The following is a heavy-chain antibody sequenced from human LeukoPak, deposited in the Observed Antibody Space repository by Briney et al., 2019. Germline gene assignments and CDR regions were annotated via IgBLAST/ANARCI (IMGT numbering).Heavy chain of an antibody. D-gene: IGHD6-13*01. CDR3: ARSRAAAGYNYYYGMDV. J-gene: IGHJ6*02. CDR2: IIPSAGIA. Sequence: GASVKVSCKASGGTFSSNAISWVRQAPGQGLEWMGRIIPSAGIANYAQKFQGRVTITADKSTTTAYMELSSLRSEDTAVYYCARSRAAAGYNYYYGMDVWGQGTTVTVS. V-gene: IGHV1-69*04. CDR1: GGTFSSNA.